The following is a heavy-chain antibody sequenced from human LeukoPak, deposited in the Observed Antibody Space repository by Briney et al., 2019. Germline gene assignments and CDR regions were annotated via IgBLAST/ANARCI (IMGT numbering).Heavy chain of an antibody. CDR2: IYYSGST. CDR1: GGSISSSSYY. D-gene: IGHD3-10*01. J-gene: IGHJ3*02. CDR3: ARVPMVRGVIDAFDI. Sequence: SETLSLTCTVSGGSISSSSYYWGWIRQPPGKGLEWIGSIYYSGSTYYNPSLKSRVTISVDTSKNQFSLKLSSVTAADTAVYYCARVPMVRGVIDAFDIWGQGTMVTVSS. V-gene: IGHV4-39*07.